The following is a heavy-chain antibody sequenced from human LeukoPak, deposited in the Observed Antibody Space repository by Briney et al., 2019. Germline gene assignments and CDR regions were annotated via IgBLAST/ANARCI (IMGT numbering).Heavy chain of an antibody. CDR3: ARDRGDYDILTGYGGLFDY. CDR2: IYYSGST. J-gene: IGHJ4*02. CDR1: GGSIIGYY. D-gene: IGHD3-9*01. Sequence: PSETLSLTCTVSGGSIIGYYWSWIRQPPGKGLEWIGYIYYSGSTKYNPSLKSRVTISLDTSKSHFSLKLSSVTAADTAVYYCARDRGDYDILTGYGGLFDYWGQGTLVTVSS. V-gene: IGHV4-59*01.